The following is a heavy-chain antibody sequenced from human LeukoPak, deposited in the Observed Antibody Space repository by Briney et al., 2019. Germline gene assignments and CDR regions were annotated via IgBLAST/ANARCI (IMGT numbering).Heavy chain of an antibody. CDR2: IYYSGST. J-gene: IGHJ2*01. Sequence: SETLSLTCSVSGGSISGYYWSWIRQPPGKGLEWIGYIYYSGSTNYNPSLKSRVTISVDTSKNQFSLKLTSVTAADTAVYYCAVTNWGRYFDLWGRGTLVTVST. CDR3: AVTNWGRYFDL. D-gene: IGHD7-27*01. CDR1: GGSISGYY. V-gene: IGHV4-59*01.